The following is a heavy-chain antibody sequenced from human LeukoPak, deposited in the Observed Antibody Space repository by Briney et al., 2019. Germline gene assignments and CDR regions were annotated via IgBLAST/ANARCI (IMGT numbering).Heavy chain of an antibody. J-gene: IGHJ2*01. CDR3: ARRYSCGLFYAYFDL. D-gene: IGHD5-18*01. CDR1: GGSISSGSYY. CDR2: IYTSGST. V-gene: IGHV4-61*02. Sequence: PSETLSLTCTVSGGSISSGSYYWSWIRQPAGKGLEWIGRIYTSGSTNYNPSLKSRVTISVDKSKNQFSLKLSSVTAADTAVYYCARRYSCGLFYAYFDLWGRGTLVTVSS.